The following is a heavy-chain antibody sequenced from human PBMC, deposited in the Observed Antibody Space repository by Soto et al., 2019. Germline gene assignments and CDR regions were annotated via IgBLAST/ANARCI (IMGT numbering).Heavy chain of an antibody. D-gene: IGHD3-10*01. V-gene: IGHV3-64*02. CDR3: ARGSGGPNYSYGMDV. J-gene: IGHJ6*02. CDR2: ISSNGGST. CDR1: GFTFSSYA. Sequence: EVQLVESGEGLVQPGGSLRLSCAASGFTFSSYAMHWVRQAPGKGLEYVSAISSNGGSTYYADSVKGRFTISRDNSKNTLYLQMGSLRAEAMAVYYCARGSGGPNYSYGMDVRGQGTTVTVSS.